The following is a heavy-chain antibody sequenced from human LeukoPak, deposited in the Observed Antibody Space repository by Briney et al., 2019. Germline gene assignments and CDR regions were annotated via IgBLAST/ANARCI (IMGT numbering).Heavy chain of an antibody. V-gene: IGHV3-30-3*01. CDR3: AREHYGDLYFDY. D-gene: IGHD4-17*01. CDR1: GFTFSSNA. J-gene: IGHJ4*02. CDR2: ISYDGSKK. Sequence: PGGSLRLSCAASGFTFSSNAMHWVRQAPGKGLEWVAVISYDGSKKYYADSVKGRFTISRDNSKNTLYLRMNSLRAEDTAVYYCAREHYGDLYFDYWGQGTLVTVSS.